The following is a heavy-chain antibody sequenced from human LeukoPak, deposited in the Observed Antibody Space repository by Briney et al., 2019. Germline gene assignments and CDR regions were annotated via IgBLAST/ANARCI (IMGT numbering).Heavy chain of an antibody. CDR1: GGSTSSYY. Sequence: SETLSLTCTVSGGSTSSYYWSWIRQPPGKGLEWIGYIYYSGSTNYNPSLRSRVTISVDTSKNQFSLKLSSVTAADTAVYYCARAPPWGAFDIWGQGTMVTVSS. CDR3: ARAPPWGAFDI. V-gene: IGHV4-59*01. CDR2: IYYSGST. D-gene: IGHD7-27*01. J-gene: IGHJ3*02.